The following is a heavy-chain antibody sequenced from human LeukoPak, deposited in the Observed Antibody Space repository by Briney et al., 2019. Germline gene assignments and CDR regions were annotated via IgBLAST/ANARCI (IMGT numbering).Heavy chain of an antibody. CDR1: GFTFDNYA. D-gene: IGHD6-19*01. CDR2: ISWNSGSL. V-gene: IGHV3-9*03. J-gene: IGHJ4*02. Sequence: GGSLRLSCAASGFTFDNYAMHWVRQAPGKGLEGVSGISWNSGSLEYADSVKGRFTITRENAKNSLYLQMNSLRPEDMAFYYCTRSTGWYNHFDYWGQGTLVTVS. CDR3: TRSTGWYNHFDY.